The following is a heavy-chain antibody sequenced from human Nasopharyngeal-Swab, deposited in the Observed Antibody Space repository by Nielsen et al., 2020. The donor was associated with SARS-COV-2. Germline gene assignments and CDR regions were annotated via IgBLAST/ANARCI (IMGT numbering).Heavy chain of an antibody. CDR3: TAGFHFDY. CDR2: TRSKADSYTT. V-gene: IGHV3-72*01. Sequence: GGSLRLSCAVSGFTFSDYYLDWVRQAPGKGLEWVGRTRSKADSYTTEYATSVKGRFTISRDESKNSLYLQMNSLKTEDTAVYYCTAGFHFDYWGQGILVTVSS. CDR1: GFTFSDYY. J-gene: IGHJ4*02.